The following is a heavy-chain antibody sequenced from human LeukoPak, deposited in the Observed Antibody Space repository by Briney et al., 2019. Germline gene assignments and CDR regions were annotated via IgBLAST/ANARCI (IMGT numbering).Heavy chain of an antibody. J-gene: IGHJ5*02. CDR3: ANGGDDVYSSSFRGNWFDP. Sequence: GGSLRLSCAASGFTFSSYGMHWVRQAPGKGLEWVAVISYDGSNKYYADSVKGRFTISRDNSKNTLYLQMNSLRAEDTAVYYGANGGDDVYSSSFRGNWFDPWGQGTLVTVSS. V-gene: IGHV3-30*18. CDR2: ISYDGSNK. D-gene: IGHD6-13*01. CDR1: GFTFSSYG.